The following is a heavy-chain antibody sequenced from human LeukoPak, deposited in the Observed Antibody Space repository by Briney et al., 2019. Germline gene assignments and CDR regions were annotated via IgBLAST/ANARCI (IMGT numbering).Heavy chain of an antibody. CDR3: ASLDSSWYAVDY. J-gene: IGHJ4*02. D-gene: IGHD6-13*01. Sequence: PGGSLRLSCAVSGFIVSSNAMSWVRQAPGKGLEWVSVIYSGGTTYYADSVKGRFTMSRDNSKNTLYLQMNSLRAEDTAVYYCASLDSSWYAVDYWGQGTLVTVSS. CDR1: GFIVSSNA. V-gene: IGHV3-66*01. CDR2: IYSGGTT.